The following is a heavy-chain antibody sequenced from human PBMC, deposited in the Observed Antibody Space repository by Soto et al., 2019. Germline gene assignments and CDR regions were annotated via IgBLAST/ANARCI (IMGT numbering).Heavy chain of an antibody. J-gene: IGHJ6*02. Sequence: ASVKVSCKASGYTFTSYGISWVQQAPGQGLEWMGWISAYNGNTNYAQKLQGRVTMTTDTSTSTAYMELRSLRSDDTAVYYCASTKLGYCSSTSCYRSRYYYYYGMDVWGQGTTVTVSS. CDR2: ISAYNGNT. D-gene: IGHD2-2*02. CDR3: ASTKLGYCSSTSCYRSRYYYYYGMDV. CDR1: GYTFTSYG. V-gene: IGHV1-18*01.